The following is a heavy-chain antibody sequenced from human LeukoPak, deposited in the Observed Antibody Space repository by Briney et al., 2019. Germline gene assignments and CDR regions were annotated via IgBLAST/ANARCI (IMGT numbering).Heavy chain of an antibody. D-gene: IGHD2-2*01. Sequence: ASVKVSCKASGYTFTDSYIHWVRQAPGQGLEWMGWINPDSGGTSYAQKFQDRVTMTRDTSISTAYMELSSLRSDDTAVYYCARAAAAAMANYFDYWGQGALVPVAS. J-gene: IGHJ4*02. CDR2: INPDSGGT. V-gene: IGHV1-2*02. CDR3: ARAAAAAMANYFDY. CDR1: GYTFTDSY.